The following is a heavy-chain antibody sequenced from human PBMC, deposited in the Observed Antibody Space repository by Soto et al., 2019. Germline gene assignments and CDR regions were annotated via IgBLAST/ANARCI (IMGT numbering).Heavy chain of an antibody. D-gene: IGHD6-19*01. CDR2: ISGSGGGT. CDR3: AKDLGAVAVVYYYYGMDV. Sequence: GGSLRLSCAASGFTFSSYAMSWVRQAPGKGLECVSAISGSGGGTYYADSVKGRFTISRDNSKHTLYLQMNSLRAEDTAVYYCAKDLGAVAVVYYYYGMDVWGQGTTVTVSS. J-gene: IGHJ6*02. CDR1: GFTFSSYA. V-gene: IGHV3-23*01.